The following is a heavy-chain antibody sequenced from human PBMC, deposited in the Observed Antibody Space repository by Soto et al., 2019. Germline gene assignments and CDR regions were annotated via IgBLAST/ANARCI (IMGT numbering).Heavy chain of an antibody. CDR1: GGSISSGGYY. D-gene: IGHD3-16*01. J-gene: IGHJ4*02. CDR2: IYYSGST. V-gene: IGHV4-31*03. Sequence: PSETLSLTCTVSGGSISSGGYYWSWIRQHPGKGLEWIGYIYYSGSTYYNPSLKSRVTISVDTSKNQFSLKLSSVTAADTAVYYCARAGSDYIWGSSPTYTHFDEWGQGTLVTGSS. CDR3: ARAGSDYIWGSSPTYTHFDE.